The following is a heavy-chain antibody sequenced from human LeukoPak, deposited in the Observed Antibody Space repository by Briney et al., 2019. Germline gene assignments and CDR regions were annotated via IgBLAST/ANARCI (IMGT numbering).Heavy chain of an antibody. CDR2: ISGSGGGT. V-gene: IGHV3-23*01. D-gene: IGHD3-3*01. J-gene: IGHJ4*02. CDR3: AKDPYYDFWSVCDY. CDR1: GFTFSSYA. Sequence: GGSLRLSCAASGFTFSSYAMSWVRQAPGEGLEWVSTISGSGGGTYSADSVKGRFTISRDNSKNTLYLQMNSLRAEDTAVYYCAKDPYYDFWSVCDYWGQGTLVTVSS.